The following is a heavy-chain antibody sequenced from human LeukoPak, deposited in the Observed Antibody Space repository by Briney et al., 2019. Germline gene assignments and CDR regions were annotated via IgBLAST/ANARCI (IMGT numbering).Heavy chain of an antibody. CDR2: IYTSGST. CDR3: ARLPTSIAAPGFDY. D-gene: IGHD6-6*01. CDR1: GGSISSYY. V-gene: IGHV4-4*09. J-gene: IGHJ4*02. Sequence: SETLSLTCTVSGGSISSYYWSWTRQPPGEGLEWIGYIYTSGSTNYNPSLKSRVTISVDTSKNQFSLKLSSVTAADTAVYYCARLPTSIAAPGFDYWGQGTLVTVSS.